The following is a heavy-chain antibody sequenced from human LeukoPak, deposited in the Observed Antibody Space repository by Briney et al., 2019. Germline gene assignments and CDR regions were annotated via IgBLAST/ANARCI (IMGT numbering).Heavy chain of an antibody. CDR3: AKITYYYDSSGPFDY. Sequence: GRSLRLTCAASGFTFDDYAMHWVRQAPGKGLEWVSGISWNSGSIGYAVSVKGRFTISRDNAKNSLYLQMNSLRAEDTALYYCAKITYYYDSSGPFDYWGQGTLVTVSS. V-gene: IGHV3-9*01. CDR1: GFTFDDYA. CDR2: ISWNSGSI. J-gene: IGHJ4*02. D-gene: IGHD3-22*01.